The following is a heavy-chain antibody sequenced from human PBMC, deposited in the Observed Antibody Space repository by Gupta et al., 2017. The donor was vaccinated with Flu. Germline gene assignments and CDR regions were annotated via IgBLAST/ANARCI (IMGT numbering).Heavy chain of an antibody. CDR2: ISGSGGNT. Sequence: EVQLLESGGGLVQPGGSLRVSCAASGFTFASYAMSWVRQAPGKGLEWVSSISGSGGNTYYADSVKGQFTISRDNSKNTLYLQMSSLRADDTAIYYCAKGDYGDYQHYFDYWGQGTLVTVSS. J-gene: IGHJ4*02. V-gene: IGHV3-23*01. D-gene: IGHD4-17*01. CDR3: AKGDYGDYQHYFDY. CDR1: GFTFASYA.